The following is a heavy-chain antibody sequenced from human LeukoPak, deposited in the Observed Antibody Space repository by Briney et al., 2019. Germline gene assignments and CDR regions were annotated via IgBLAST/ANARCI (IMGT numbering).Heavy chain of an antibody. D-gene: IGHD2-2*01. CDR3: ARDPTRVPAAYNWFDP. Sequence: APVKVSCKASGYTFTGYYMHWVRQAPGQGLEWMGRINPNSGGINYAQKFQGRVTMTRDTSISTAYMELSRLRSDDTAVYYCARDPTRVPAAYNWFDPWGQGTLVTVSS. CDR2: INPNSGGI. CDR1: GYTFTGYY. J-gene: IGHJ5*02. V-gene: IGHV1-2*06.